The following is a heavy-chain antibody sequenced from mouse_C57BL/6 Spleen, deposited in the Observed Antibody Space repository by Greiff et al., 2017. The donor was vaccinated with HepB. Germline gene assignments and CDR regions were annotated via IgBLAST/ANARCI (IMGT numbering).Heavy chain of an antibody. CDR2: INPGSGGT. Sequence: VQLQQSGAELVRPGTSVKVSCKASGYAFTNYLIEWVKQRPGQGLEWIGVINPGSGGTNYNEKFKGKATLTADKSSSTAYMQLSSLTSEDSAVYFCARIQGYDGYYAMDYWGQGTSVTVSS. V-gene: IGHV1-54*01. J-gene: IGHJ4*01. D-gene: IGHD2-2*01. CDR1: GYAFTNYL. CDR3: ARIQGYDGYYAMDY.